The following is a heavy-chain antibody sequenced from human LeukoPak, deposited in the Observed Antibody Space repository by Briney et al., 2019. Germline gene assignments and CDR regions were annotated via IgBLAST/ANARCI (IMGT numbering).Heavy chain of an antibody. D-gene: IGHD6-19*01. CDR1: GGSISSGGYY. J-gene: IGHJ5*02. Sequence: PSETLSLTCTVSGGSISSGGYYWSWIRQHPGKGLEWIGYIYYSGSTYYNPSLKSRVTISVDTSKNQFSLKLSSVTAADTAVYYCARLSVASTNWFDPWGQGTLVTVSS. V-gene: IGHV4-31*03. CDR3: ARLSVASTNWFDP. CDR2: IYYSGST.